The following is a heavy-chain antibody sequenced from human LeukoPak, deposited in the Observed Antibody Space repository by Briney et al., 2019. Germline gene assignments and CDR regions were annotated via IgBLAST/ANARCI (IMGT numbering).Heavy chain of an antibody. CDR3: AKYVAAGDAFDI. CDR1: GGSFGGYY. J-gene: IGHJ3*02. CDR2: INHSGST. V-gene: IGHV4-34*01. D-gene: IGHD2-15*01. Sequence: SETLSLTCAVYGGSFGGYYWSWIRQPPGKGLEWIGEINHSGSTNYNPSLKSRVTISVDTSKNQFSLKLSSVTAADTAVYYCAKYVAAGDAFDIWGQGTMVTVSS.